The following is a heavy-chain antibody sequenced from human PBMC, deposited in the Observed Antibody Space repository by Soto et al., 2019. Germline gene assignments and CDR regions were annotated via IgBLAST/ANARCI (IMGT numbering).Heavy chain of an antibody. Sequence: GASVKVSCKVSGYTLTELSMHWVRQAPGKGPEWMGGFDREDGETIYAQKFRGRVTMTEDTSTGTVYMELSSLRSEDSAVYYCATARSLSTEVPASHDYHGLDVWGQGTTVTVSS. V-gene: IGHV1-24*01. CDR2: FDREDGET. D-gene: IGHD2-2*01. CDR1: GYTLTELS. CDR3: ATARSLSTEVPASHDYHGLDV. J-gene: IGHJ6*02.